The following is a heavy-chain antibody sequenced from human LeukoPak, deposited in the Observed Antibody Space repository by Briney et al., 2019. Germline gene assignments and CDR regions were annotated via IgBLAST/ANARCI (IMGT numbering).Heavy chain of an antibody. D-gene: IGHD4-17*01. CDR1: GGSISSYY. CDR3: ARKADYGDYFVALGAFDI. Sequence: SETLSLTCTVSGGSISSYYWSWIRQPPGKGLEWIGYIYYSGSTNYNPSLKSRVTISVDTSKNQFSLKLSSVTAADTAVYYCARKADYGDYFVALGAFDIWGQGTMVTVSS. V-gene: IGHV4-59*12. J-gene: IGHJ3*02. CDR2: IYYSGST.